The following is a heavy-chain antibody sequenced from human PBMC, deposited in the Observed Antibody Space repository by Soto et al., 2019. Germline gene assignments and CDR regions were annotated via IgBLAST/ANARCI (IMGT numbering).Heavy chain of an antibody. D-gene: IGHD6-19*01. CDR3: ARDRHSSGPRELEY. CDR2: LSYDGNTE. CDR1: GFTFSSYA. V-gene: IGHV3-30-3*01. Sequence: GGSLRLPCAATGFTFSSYARHWVRQAPGKGLEWVAVLSYDGNTESYADSVKGRFTISRDNSKNTLYLQVNSLRPEDTAVYYCARDRHSSGPRELEYWGQGTVVTVSS. J-gene: IGHJ4*02.